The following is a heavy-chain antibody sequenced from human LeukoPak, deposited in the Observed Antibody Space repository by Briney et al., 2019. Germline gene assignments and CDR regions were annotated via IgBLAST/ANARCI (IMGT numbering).Heavy chain of an antibody. V-gene: IGHV3-15*01. CDR2: IKSKTDGGTT. CDR3: TTDYESYSSAWYRFDY. J-gene: IGHJ4*02. Sequence: PGGSLRLSCAGSGFTFSNAWMSWVRQVPGKGLEWVGRIKSKTDGGTTDYAAPVKGRFTISRDDSKNTLYLQMNSLKTEDTAVYYCTTDYESYSSAWYRFDYWGQGTLVTVSS. CDR1: GFTFSNAW. D-gene: IGHD6-19*01.